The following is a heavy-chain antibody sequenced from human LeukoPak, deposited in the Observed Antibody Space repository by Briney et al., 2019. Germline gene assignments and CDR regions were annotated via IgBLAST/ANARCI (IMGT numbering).Heavy chain of an antibody. CDR2: ISGSSSST. CDR3: ARVSDDILTGYQY. D-gene: IGHD3-9*01. CDR1: GFTFSIYS. V-gene: IGHV3-48*02. J-gene: IGHJ4*02. Sequence: GGSLRLSCAASGFTFSIYSMNWVRQAPGKGLEWVSFISGSSSSTFYADSVKGRSTVSRDNAKNTLYLQMNSLRDEDTAEYYCARVSDDILTGYQYWGQGTLVTVSS.